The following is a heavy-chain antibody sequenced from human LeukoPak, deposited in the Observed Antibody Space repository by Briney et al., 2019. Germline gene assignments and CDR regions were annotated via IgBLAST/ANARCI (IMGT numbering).Heavy chain of an antibody. CDR3: AKDPRGSSWIFYYFDY. D-gene: IGHD6-13*01. CDR1: GGSFSGYY. J-gene: IGHJ4*02. V-gene: IGHV4-34*01. CDR2: INHSGST. Sequence: PSETLSLTCAVYGGSFSGYYWSWIRQPPGKGLEWIGEINHSGSTNYNPSLKSRVTISVDTSKNQFSLKLSSVTAADTAVYYCAKDPRGSSWIFYYFDYWGQGTLVTVSS.